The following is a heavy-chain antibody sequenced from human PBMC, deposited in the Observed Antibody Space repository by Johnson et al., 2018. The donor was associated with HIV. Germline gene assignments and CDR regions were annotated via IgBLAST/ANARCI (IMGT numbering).Heavy chain of an antibody. V-gene: IGHV3-13*01. D-gene: IGHD4-23*01. CDR2: IGTAGDT. CDR1: GFTFSSYA. J-gene: IGHJ3*02. CDR3: AREAQTHAFDI. Sequence: VQLVESGGGLVQPGGSLRLSCAASGFTFSSYAMHWVRQATGKGLEWVSAIGTAGDTYYPGSVKGRFTISRENAKNSLYLQMNSLRAGDTAVYYCAREAQTHAFDIWGQGTMVTVSS.